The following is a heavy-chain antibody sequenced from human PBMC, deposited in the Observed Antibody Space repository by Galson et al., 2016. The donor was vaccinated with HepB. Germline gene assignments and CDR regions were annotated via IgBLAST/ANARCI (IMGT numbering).Heavy chain of an antibody. D-gene: IGHD4-23*01. CDR1: GFAFSTFA. V-gene: IGHV3-30*04. CDR3: VREGGGVFPVFDC. CDR2: ISYDGTNT. Sequence: SLRLSCAASGFAFSTFAMHWVRQAPGKGLEWVAIISYDGTNTDHADSVKGRFTISRDNSKNTLYLQMNSLRTDDTAVYFCVREGGGVFPVFDCWGQGALVTVSS. J-gene: IGHJ4*01.